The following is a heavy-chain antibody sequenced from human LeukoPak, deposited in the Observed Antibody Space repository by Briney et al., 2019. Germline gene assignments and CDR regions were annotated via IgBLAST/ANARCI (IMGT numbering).Heavy chain of an antibody. CDR3: ARASYDILTGYSNWFDP. CDR2: IYYSGST. J-gene: IGHJ5*02. V-gene: IGHV4-59*01. D-gene: IGHD3-9*01. Sequence: SETLSLTCTVSGGPISSYYWSWIRQPPGKGLEWIGYIYYSGSTNYNPSLKSRVTISVDTSKNQFSLKLSSVTAADTAVYYCARASYDILTGYSNWFDPWGQGTLVTVSS. CDR1: GGPISSYY.